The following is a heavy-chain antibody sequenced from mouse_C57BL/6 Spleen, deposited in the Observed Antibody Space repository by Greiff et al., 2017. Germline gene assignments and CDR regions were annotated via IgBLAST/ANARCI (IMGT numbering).Heavy chain of an antibody. D-gene: IGHD3-2*02. V-gene: IGHV1-5*01. CDR2: IYPGNSDT. CDR1: GYTFTSYW. CDR3: TRISDSSGYGSWFAY. J-gene: IGHJ3*01. Sequence: EVQLQESGTVLARPGASVKMSCKTSGYTFTSYWMHWVKQRPGQGLEWIGAIYPGNSDTSYNQKFKGKAKLTAVTSASTAYMELSSLTNEDSAVYYCTRISDSSGYGSWFAYWGQGTLVTVSA.